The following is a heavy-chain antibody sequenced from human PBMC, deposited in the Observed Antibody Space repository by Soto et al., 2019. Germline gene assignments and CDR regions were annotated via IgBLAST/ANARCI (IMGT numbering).Heavy chain of an antibody. J-gene: IGHJ4*02. CDR2: IYHRGST. CDR1: DGYIMNYD. V-gene: IGHV4-59*01. CDR3: SRQRDGYRRFGY. Sequence: SQPQPHTYTVADGYIMNYDCRCIRQPPGKGLEWIRYIYHRGSTNSTPPLKSRVTIPVDTSKHKFSLKLRSVTAADTAVYYCSRQRDGYRRFGYRGQGTLVSVPS. D-gene: IGHD5-18*01.